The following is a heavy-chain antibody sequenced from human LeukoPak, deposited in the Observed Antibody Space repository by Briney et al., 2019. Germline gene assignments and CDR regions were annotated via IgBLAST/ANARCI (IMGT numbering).Heavy chain of an antibody. D-gene: IGHD1-20*01. Sequence: SGGSLGLSCAASGFTFSDYYMSWIRQAPGKGLEWVSYISSSGNIIYYADSVKGRFTISRDNAKNSLYLQMNSLRAEDTAVYYCARRRYNWNAIDYWGQGTLVTVSS. J-gene: IGHJ4*02. CDR1: GFTFSDYY. CDR2: ISSSGNII. V-gene: IGHV3-11*01. CDR3: ARRRYNWNAIDY.